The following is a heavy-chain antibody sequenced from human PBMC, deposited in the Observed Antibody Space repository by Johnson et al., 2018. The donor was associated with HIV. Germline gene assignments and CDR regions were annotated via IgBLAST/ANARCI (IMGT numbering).Heavy chain of an antibody. D-gene: IGHD2-2*01. Sequence: QVQLVESGGGVVQPGRSLRLSCAASGFTFSSYSLHWVRQAPGKGLEWVAVTSYDGSNKYYADSVKGRFTISRDNSKNTLSLQMNSLRAEDTAVYYCARDRCSSTSCIDAFDIWGQGTMVTVSS. CDR3: ARDRCSSTSCIDAFDI. CDR1: GFTFSSYS. J-gene: IGHJ3*02. CDR2: TSYDGSNK. V-gene: IGHV3-30*04.